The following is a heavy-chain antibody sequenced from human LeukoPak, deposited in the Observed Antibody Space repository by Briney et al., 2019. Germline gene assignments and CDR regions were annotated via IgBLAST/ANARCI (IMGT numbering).Heavy chain of an antibody. Sequence: SETLSLTCTVSGGSISSSSYYWGWIRQPPGKGLEWIGNIYYTGNIYYNPSLNSRVTVSVDTSKNQFSLKLSSVTAADTAVYYCARDGYYYDSSGYYPDAFDIWGQGTMVTVSS. CDR2: IYYTGNI. J-gene: IGHJ3*02. CDR3: ARDGYYYDSSGYYPDAFDI. V-gene: IGHV4-39*02. D-gene: IGHD3-22*01. CDR1: GGSISSSSYY.